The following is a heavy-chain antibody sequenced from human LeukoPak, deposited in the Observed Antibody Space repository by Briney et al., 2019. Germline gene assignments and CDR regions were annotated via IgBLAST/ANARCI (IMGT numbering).Heavy chain of an antibody. V-gene: IGHV3-23*01. CDR2: ISGSGGST. CDR1: GFTFSSYG. Sequence: PGGSLRLSCAASGFTFSSYGMSWVRQAPGKGLEWVSAISGSGGSTYYADSVKGRFTISRDNSKNTLYLQMNSLRAEDTAVYYCAKDLLVDYYDSSGYGGIFDYWGQGTLVTVSS. CDR3: AKDLLVDYYDSSGYGGIFDY. D-gene: IGHD3-22*01. J-gene: IGHJ4*02.